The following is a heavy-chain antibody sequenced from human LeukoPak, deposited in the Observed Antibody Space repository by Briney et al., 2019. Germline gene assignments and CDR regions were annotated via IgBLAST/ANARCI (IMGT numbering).Heavy chain of an antibody. CDR1: ELHA. V-gene: IGHV3-23*01. J-gene: IGHJ6*03. CDR2: ISRSGGST. CDR3: ARGDSYGGNSMDV. Sequence: GSLRLSCAASELHAMTWVRQGPGKGLEWVSAISRSGGSTYYADSVKGRFTISRDKSNNTLYLQMNSLRAEDTAVYYCARGDSYGGNSMDVWGKGTTVTVSS. D-gene: IGHD4-23*01.